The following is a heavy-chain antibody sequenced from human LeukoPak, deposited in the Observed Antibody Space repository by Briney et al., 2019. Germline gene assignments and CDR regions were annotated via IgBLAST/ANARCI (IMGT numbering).Heavy chain of an antibody. CDR2: INHSGST. D-gene: IGHD5-18*01. V-gene: IGHV4-34*01. CDR3: ARVRAMGYYYYYMDV. J-gene: IGHJ6*03. CDR1: GGSFSGYY. Sequence: SETLSLTCAVYGGSFSGYYWSWIRQPPGKGLEWIGEINHSGSTNYNPSLKSRVTISVDTSKNQFALKLSSVTAADTAVDYCARVRAMGYYYYYMDVWGKGTTVTVSS.